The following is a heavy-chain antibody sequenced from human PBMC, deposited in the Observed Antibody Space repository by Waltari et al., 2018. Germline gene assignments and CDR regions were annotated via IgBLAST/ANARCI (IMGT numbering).Heavy chain of an antibody. Sequence: EVQLRESGGGVVQPGGSLRRSCEAAGFAFNANTMNWVRQAPGKGLEWVAVISGFEGSSYYADSVKGRFTISRDDSKNTLFLQMNSLRVDDTAVYYCFWGGFSDRQWSDPWGQGTLVTVSS. CDR2: ISGFEGSS. CDR1: GFAFNANT. CDR3: FWGGFSDRQWSDP. V-gene: IGHV3-23*01. J-gene: IGHJ5*02. D-gene: IGHD3-3*01.